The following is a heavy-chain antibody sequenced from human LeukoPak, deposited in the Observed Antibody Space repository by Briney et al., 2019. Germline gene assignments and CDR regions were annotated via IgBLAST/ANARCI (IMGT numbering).Heavy chain of an antibody. CDR1: GASISSYY. CDR2: IYHSGST. J-gene: IGHJ4*02. Sequence: SETLSLTCTVSGASISSYYWSWIRQPPGKGLEWIGYIYHSGSTYYNPSLKSRVTISVDRSKNQFSLKLSSVTAADTAVYYCATQLRQLDYWGQGTLVTVSS. V-gene: IGHV4-59*12. D-gene: IGHD6-6*01. CDR3: ATQLRQLDY.